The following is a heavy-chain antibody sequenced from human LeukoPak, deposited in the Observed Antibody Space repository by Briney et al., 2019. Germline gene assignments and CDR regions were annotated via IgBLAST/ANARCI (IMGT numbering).Heavy chain of an antibody. D-gene: IGHD6-19*01. V-gene: IGHV1-2*02. CDR1: GYTFTGYY. CDR3: ARAEGWANWYFDL. Sequence: ASVKVSCKASGYTFTGYYMHWVRQAPGQGLEWMGWINPNSGGTNYAQKFQGRVTMTRDTSISTAYVELSRLRSDDTAVYYCARAEGWANWYFDLWGRGTLVTVSS. J-gene: IGHJ2*01. CDR2: INPNSGGT.